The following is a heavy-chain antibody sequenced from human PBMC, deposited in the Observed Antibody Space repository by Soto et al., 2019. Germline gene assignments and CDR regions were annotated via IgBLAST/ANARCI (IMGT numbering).Heavy chain of an antibody. CDR1: GYTFTSYA. CDR3: ASRSGYYISYGMDV. CDR2: ISAGNGNT. D-gene: IGHD3-3*01. V-gene: IGHV1-3*01. J-gene: IGHJ6*02. Sequence: ASVKVSCKASGYTFTSYAMHWVRQAPGQRLEWMGWISAGNGNTKYSQKFQGRVTITRDTSASTAYMELSSLRSEDTAVYYCASRSGYYISYGMDVWGQGTTVTVS.